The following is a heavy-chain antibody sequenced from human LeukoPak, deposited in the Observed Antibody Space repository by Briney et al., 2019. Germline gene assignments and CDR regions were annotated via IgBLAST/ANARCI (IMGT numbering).Heavy chain of an antibody. V-gene: IGHV4-59*12. Sequence: SETLSLTCTVSGGSISSYYWSWIRQPPGKGLEWIGYIYYSGSTNCNPSLKSRVTISVGTSKNQLSLKLSSVTAADTAVYYCARVVPKYYYYYGMDVWGQGTTVTVSS. CDR1: GGSISSYY. J-gene: IGHJ6*02. CDR2: IYYSGST. CDR3: ARVVPKYYYYYGMDV.